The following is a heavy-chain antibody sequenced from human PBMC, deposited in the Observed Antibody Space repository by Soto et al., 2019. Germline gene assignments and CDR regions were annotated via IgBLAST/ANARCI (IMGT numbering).Heavy chain of an antibody. CDR2: SRNKANSYST. CDR1: GFTFSDHY. V-gene: IGHV3-72*01. D-gene: IGHD3-3*01. CDR3: TRVGIFGAINLFDY. Sequence: PGGSLRLSCAASGFTFSDHYMDWVRQAPGKGLEWVGRSRNKANSYSTEYAASVKGRFTISRDDSKNSVYLQMNSLTAEDTAVYYCTRVGIFGAINLFDYRGQGTLVTVSS. J-gene: IGHJ4*02.